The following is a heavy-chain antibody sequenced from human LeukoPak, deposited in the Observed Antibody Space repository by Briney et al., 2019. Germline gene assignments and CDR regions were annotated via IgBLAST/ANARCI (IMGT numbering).Heavy chain of an antibody. Sequence: ASVRVSCKASGYTFTTYDINWVRQATGQGLEWMGWMNPKTGDTAFAQKFQGRVTMTRNTSIDTAYMELTSLRSQDTAMYYCARVFGGRETGFWGQGTQVTVSS. J-gene: IGHJ4*02. D-gene: IGHD3-9*01. CDR3: ARVFGGRETGF. CDR1: GYTFTTYD. V-gene: IGHV1-8*01. CDR2: MNPKTGDT.